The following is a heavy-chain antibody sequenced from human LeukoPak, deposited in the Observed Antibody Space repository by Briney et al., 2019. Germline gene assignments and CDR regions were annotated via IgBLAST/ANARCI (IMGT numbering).Heavy chain of an antibody. CDR3: ARGKGEQEHQIYYYYGMDV. CDR2: IYTSGST. D-gene: IGHD6-13*01. Sequence: SETLSLTCTVSGGSISSYYWSWIRQPAGKGLEWIGRIYTSGSTNYNPLKSRVTMSVDTSKNQFSLKLSSVTAADTAVYYCARGKGEQEHQIYYYYGMDVWGQGTTVTVSS. V-gene: IGHV4-4*07. CDR1: GGSISSYY. J-gene: IGHJ6*02.